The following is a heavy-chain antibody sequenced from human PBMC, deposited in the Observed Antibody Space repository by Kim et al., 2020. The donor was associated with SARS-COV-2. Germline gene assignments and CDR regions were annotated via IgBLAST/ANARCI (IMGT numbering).Heavy chain of an antibody. Sequence: ASVKVSCKASGYTFTSYTMNWVRQAPGQGLEWMGWINTNTGNQTYAQGFTGRFVFSLDTSVSTAYLQISSLKDEDTAAYYCARKNWNQHSHFDSWGQGTLLTVSS. V-gene: IGHV7-4-1*02. CDR2: INTNTGNQ. CDR1: GYTFTSYT. D-gene: IGHD1-1*01. CDR3: ARKNWNQHSHFDS. J-gene: IGHJ4*02.